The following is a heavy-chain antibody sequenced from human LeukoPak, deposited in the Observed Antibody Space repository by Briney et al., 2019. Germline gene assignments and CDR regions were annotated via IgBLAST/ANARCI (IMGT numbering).Heavy chain of an antibody. CDR1: GGSISSYY. CDR2: IYYSGST. D-gene: IGHD2-15*01. J-gene: IGHJ4*02. CDR3: ARFSHCSGGSCYSEDIDY. Sequence: MPSETLSLTCTVSGGSISSYYWSWIRQPPGKGLEWIGYIYYSGSTNYNPSLKSRVTISVDTSKNQFSLKLSSVTAADTAVYYCARFSHCSGGSCYSEDIDYWGQGTLVTVSS. V-gene: IGHV4-59*08.